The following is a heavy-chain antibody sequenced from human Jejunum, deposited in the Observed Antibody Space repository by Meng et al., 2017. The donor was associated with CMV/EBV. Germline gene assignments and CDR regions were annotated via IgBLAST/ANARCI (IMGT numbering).Heavy chain of an antibody. D-gene: IGHD1-26*01. CDR1: GGSLSNYY. V-gene: IGHV4-59*01. Sequence: TCTVSGGSLSNYYWNWIRQSPGKGLEWIGYIYYTQHTKYNPSLKDRVSTSVDTSKNQFSLFLTSVTAADTAVYYCARGNGSRPPFDTWGQGSLVTVSS. CDR2: IYYTQHT. CDR3: ARGNGSRPPFDT. J-gene: IGHJ4*02.